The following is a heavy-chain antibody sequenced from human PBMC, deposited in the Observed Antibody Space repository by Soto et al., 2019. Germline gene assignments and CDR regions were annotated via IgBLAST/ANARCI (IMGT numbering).Heavy chain of an antibody. V-gene: IGHV3-15*01. J-gene: IGHJ4*02. Sequence: GGSLRLSCAASGFTFSNAWMSWVRQAPGKGLEWVGRIKSKTDGGTTDYAAPVKGRFTISRDDSKNTLYLQMNSLKTEDTAVYYCTTGLYCTNGVCERDYWGQGTLVTVSS. CDR2: IKSKTDGGTT. CDR3: TTGLYCTNGVCERDY. CDR1: GFTFSNAW. D-gene: IGHD2-8*01.